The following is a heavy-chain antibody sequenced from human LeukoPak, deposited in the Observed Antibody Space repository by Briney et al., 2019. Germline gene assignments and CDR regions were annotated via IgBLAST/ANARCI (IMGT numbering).Heavy chain of an antibody. CDR1: GGSYSGYY. D-gene: IGHD2-15*01. J-gene: IGHJ3*02. V-gene: IGHV4-34*01. CDR2: INHSGST. CDR3: ARGLYCSGGSCYSEDAFDI. Sequence: PSDTLSLTCAVYGGSYSGYYWSWIRQPPGKGLEWIGEINHSGSTNYDPSLKSRVTISVDTSKNQFSLKLSSVTAADTAVYYCARGLYCSGGSCYSEDAFDIWGQGTMVTVSS.